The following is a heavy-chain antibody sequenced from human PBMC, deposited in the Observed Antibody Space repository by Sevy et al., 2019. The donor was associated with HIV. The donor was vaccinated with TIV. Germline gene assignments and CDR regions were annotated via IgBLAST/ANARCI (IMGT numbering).Heavy chain of an antibody. Sequence: GGYLSLSCAASAFTFSSYAMHWVRQAPGKGLEWVVVISYDGNDKDYADSVKGRFTISRDNSKNTLYLQMNSLRIEDTAVYYCARAQGVLLWFGEFPLWGPGTLVTVSS. CDR3: ARAQGVLLWFGEFPL. CDR2: ISYDGNDK. V-gene: IGHV3-30*04. J-gene: IGHJ4*02. D-gene: IGHD3-10*01. CDR1: AFTFSSYA.